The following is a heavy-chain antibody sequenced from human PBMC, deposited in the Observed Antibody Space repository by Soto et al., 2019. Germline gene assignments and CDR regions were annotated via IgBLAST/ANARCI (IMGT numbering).Heavy chain of an antibody. D-gene: IGHD4-4*01. CDR2: IVPIFGTA. CDR3: AATPTSGPDSNYIFRGNPLLLGWFDP. CDR1: GGTFSSYA. V-gene: IGHV1-69*13. J-gene: IGHJ5*02. Sequence: SVKVSCKASGGTFSSYAISWVRQAPGQGLEWMGGIVPIFGTANYAQKFQGRVTITADESTSTAYMELSSLRSEDTAVYYCAATPTSGPDSNYIFRGNPLLLGWFDPWGQGTLVTVSS.